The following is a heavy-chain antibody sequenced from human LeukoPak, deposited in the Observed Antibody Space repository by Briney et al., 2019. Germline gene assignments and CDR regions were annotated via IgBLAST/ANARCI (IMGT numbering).Heavy chain of an antibody. CDR3: ARDGGYKAFDY. J-gene: IGHJ4*02. CDR2: ISSSGSTI. CDR1: GFTFSVYY. Sequence: GGSLRLSCAASGFTFSVYYMSWVRQAPGKGLEWVSYISSSGSTIYYADSVKGRFTISRDNAKISLYLQMNSLRAEDTAVYYCARDGGYKAFDYWGQGTLVTVSS. V-gene: IGHV3-11*04. D-gene: IGHD3-10*01.